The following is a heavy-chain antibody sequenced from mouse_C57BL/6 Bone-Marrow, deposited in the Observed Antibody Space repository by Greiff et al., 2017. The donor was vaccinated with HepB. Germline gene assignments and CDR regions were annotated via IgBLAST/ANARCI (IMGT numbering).Heavy chain of an antibody. CDR2: INPSSGYT. D-gene: IGHD1-1*01. CDR3: ARSRIYYYGSSYDYYAMDY. V-gene: IGHV1-4*01. CDR1: GYTFTSYT. J-gene: IGHJ4*01. Sequence: QVQLQQSGAELARPGASVKMSCKASGYTFTSYTMHWVKQRPGQGLEWIGYINPSSGYTKYNQKFKDKATLTADKSSSTAYMQLSSLTSEDSAVYYCARSRIYYYGSSYDYYAMDYWGQGTSVTFSS.